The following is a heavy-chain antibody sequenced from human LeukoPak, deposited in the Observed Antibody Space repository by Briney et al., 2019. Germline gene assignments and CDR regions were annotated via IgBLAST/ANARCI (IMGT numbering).Heavy chain of an antibody. V-gene: IGHV3-66*02. D-gene: IGHD1-14*01. CDR1: GFTVSRNV. J-gene: IGHJ6*03. CDR3: ARDLAGFQGPRYYYYMDV. CDR2: IYSDDRA. Sequence: PGGSLRLSCVASGFTVSRNVMSWVRQAPGKGLEWVSLIYSDDRAFYADSVKGRFTISRNNSKNTLFLQMSSLKPEDTAIYYCARDLAGFQGPRYYYYMDVWGKGTTVTVSS.